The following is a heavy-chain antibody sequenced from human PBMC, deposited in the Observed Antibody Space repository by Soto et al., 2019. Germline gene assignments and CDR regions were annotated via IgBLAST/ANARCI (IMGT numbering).Heavy chain of an antibody. J-gene: IGHJ4*02. Sequence: ASETLSLTCTVSGSPISSYYWSWFRQPPGQGLEWVGYIYYTGTTTYNPSLKSRVTISVDTSKNQFSLKLSSVTAEDTAVYYCARVSQLRYFDWLLFYYFDYWGQGTLVTVSS. CDR2: IYYTGTT. CDR3: ARVSQLRYFDWLLFYYFDY. V-gene: IGHV4-59*01. CDR1: GSPISSYY. D-gene: IGHD3-9*01.